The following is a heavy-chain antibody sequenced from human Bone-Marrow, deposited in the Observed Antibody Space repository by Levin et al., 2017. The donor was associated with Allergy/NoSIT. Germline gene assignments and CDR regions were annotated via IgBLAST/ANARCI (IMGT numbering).Heavy chain of an antibody. D-gene: IGHD3-22*01. CDR1: GFTFSDFA. J-gene: IGHJ3*02. CDR3: AKSRRGRFSSGYFLSAFEM. CDR2: VNWNGETV. V-gene: IGHV3-9*01. Sequence: GGSLRLSCAASGFTFSDFAMQWVRQTPGKGLEWVAGVNWNGETVAYADSVKGRFTISRDNAENYLSLQMNSLTTEDTALYFCAKSRRGRFSSGYFLSAFEMWGQGTMVTVSP.